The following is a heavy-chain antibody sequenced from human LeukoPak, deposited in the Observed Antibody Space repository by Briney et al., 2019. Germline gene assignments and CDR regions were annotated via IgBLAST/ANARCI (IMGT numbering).Heavy chain of an antibody. V-gene: IGHV4-59*12. J-gene: IGHJ4*02. CDR1: GGSFSSYY. CDR2: IYYGGST. D-gene: IGHD1-26*01. Sequence: SETLSLTCSVSGGSFSSYYWSWIRQPPGKGLEWIGYIYYGGSTNYNPSLKSRVTISVDTSKKQVSLKLNSVTAADTAVYYCARAGIAKAPLRATPFAYWGQGTLVTVSS. CDR3: ARAGIAKAPLRATPFAY.